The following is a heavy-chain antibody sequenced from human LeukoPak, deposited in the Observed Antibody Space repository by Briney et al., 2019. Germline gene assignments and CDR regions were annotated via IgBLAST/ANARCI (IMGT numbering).Heavy chain of an antibody. J-gene: IGHJ4*02. Sequence: GGSLQISCKGSGYSFTNYWIDWVRQLPGKGLEGMGIIYPGDSDTRYSPSFQGQVTISADKSISTAYLQWGSLKASDTAVYYCARYLVRGALYYFDYWGQGTLVTVSS. CDR3: ARYLVRGALYYFDY. CDR2: IYPGDSDT. CDR1: GYSFTNYW. D-gene: IGHD3-10*01. V-gene: IGHV5-51*01.